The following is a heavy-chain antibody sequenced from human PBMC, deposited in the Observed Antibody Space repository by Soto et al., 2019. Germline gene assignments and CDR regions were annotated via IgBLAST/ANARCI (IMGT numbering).Heavy chain of an antibody. V-gene: IGHV4-39*01. D-gene: IGHD3-22*01. CDR3: MLGSGWKDFDY. Sequence: SETLSLTCTVSGGSISDISYYWGWIRQPPGKGLEWIGNIYYSGSTYYNPSLKSRVTISVDTSKNQFSLKLSSVTAADTAVYYCMLGSGWKDFDYWGQGTLVTAPQ. CDR2: IYYSGST. CDR1: GGSISDISYY. J-gene: IGHJ4*02.